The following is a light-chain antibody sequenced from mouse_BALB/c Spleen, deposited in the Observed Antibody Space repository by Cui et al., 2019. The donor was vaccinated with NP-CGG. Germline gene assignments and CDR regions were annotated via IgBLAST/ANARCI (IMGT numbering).Light chain of an antibody. Sequence: QAVVTQESALTTSPGETVTLTCRSSTGTVTTSNYANWVQEKPDQLFTGLIGGTNNRVPGVPARFSGSLIGDKAALTITGAQTEDEAIYFCALWYSNHWLFGGGTKLTVL. CDR1: TGTVTTSNY. CDR2: GTN. J-gene: IGLJ1*01. CDR3: ALWYSNHWL. V-gene: IGLV1*01.